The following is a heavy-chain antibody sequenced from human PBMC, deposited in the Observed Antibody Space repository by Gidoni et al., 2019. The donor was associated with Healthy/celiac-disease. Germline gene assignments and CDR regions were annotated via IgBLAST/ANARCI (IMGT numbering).Heavy chain of an antibody. Sequence: EVQLVESGGGLVKPGGSLRLSCAASGFTFSSYSMNWVSQAPGQWLEWVSSISSSSSYIYYADAVKVRFTISRDKAKNSLYLQMNSLRAEDTAVYYCARDYYYDSSGYYPLGYWGQGTLVTVSS. CDR2: ISSSSSYI. V-gene: IGHV3-21*01. CDR3: ARDYYYDSSGYYPLGY. D-gene: IGHD3-22*01. CDR1: GFTFSSYS. J-gene: IGHJ4*02.